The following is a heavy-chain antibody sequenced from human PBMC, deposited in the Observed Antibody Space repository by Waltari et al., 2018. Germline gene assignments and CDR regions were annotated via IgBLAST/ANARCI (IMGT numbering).Heavy chain of an antibody. J-gene: IGHJ5*02. CDR1: GGSFSGYY. V-gene: IGHV4-34*01. D-gene: IGHD3-10*01. CDR2: INHSGST. Sequence: QVQLQQWGAGLLKPSETLSLTCAVYGGSFSGYYWSWIRQPTGKGLEWIGEINHSGSTNYNPSLKSRVTISVDTSKNQFSLKLSSVTAADTAVYYCARGLGSGSYYKFNWFDPWGQGTLVTVSS. CDR3: ARGLGSGSYYKFNWFDP.